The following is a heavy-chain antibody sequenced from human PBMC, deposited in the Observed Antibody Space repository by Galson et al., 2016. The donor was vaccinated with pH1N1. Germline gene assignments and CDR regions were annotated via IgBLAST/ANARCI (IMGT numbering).Heavy chain of an antibody. Sequence: SLRLSCAASGFTFSSYGMHWVRQAPGKGVDWISSISGSGSVTRYADSVQGRFTISKDTSKNTVYLQMHSLRAEDTGLYYCAKGGYGDYGLDVFDIWGQGIMVTVSS. D-gene: IGHD4-17*01. CDR3: AKGGYGDYGLDVFDI. J-gene: IGHJ3*02. CDR1: GFTFSSYG. CDR2: ISGSGSVT. V-gene: IGHV3-NL1*01.